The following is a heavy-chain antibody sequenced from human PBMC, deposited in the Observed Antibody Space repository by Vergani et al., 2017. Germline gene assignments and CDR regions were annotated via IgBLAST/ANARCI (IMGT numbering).Heavy chain of an antibody. CDR3: AKDRNRGDNNHYFYMDV. J-gene: IGHJ6*03. V-gene: IGHV1-2*02. CDR1: GYTFTGYY. Sequence: QVQLVQSGAEVKKPGASVKVSCKASGYTFTGYYMHWVRQAPGQGLEWMGWINPNSGGTNYAQKFQGRVTMTRDTSISTAYMELSRLRSDDTAVYYCAKDRNRGDNNHYFYMDVWGKGTTVTVSS. D-gene: IGHD1/OR15-1a*01. CDR2: INPNSGGT.